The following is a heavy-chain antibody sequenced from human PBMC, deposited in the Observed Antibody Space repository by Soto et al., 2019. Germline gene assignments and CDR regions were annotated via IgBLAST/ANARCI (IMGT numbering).Heavy chain of an antibody. Sequence: GGSLRLSCAASGFTFSSYSMNWVRQAPGKGLEWVSYISSSSSTIYYADSVKGRFTISRDNAKNSLYLQMNSLRDGDTAVYYCARGGNIRSLDYWGQGTLVTVSS. V-gene: IGHV3-48*02. D-gene: IGHD2-15*01. CDR2: ISSSSSTI. CDR1: GFTFSSYS. CDR3: ARGGNIRSLDY. J-gene: IGHJ4*02.